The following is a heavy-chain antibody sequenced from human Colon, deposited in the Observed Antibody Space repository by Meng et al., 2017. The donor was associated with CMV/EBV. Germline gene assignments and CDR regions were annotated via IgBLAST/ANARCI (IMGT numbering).Heavy chain of an antibody. CDR1: GFIFSSFA. V-gene: IGHV3-23*01. D-gene: IGHD2-21*02. Sequence: GGSLRLSCAASGFIFSSFAMIWVRQAPGKGLEWVSAISGDAESTYYADSVQGRFTISRDESKGTLVLQMNSLRPDDTAVYFCARGGGLFCKAADCYYPLDLWGQGTLVTVSS. CDR3: ARGGGLFCKAADCYYPLDL. CDR2: ISGDAEST. J-gene: IGHJ5*02.